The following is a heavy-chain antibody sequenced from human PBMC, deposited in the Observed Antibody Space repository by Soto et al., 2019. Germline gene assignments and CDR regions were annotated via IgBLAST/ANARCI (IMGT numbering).Heavy chain of an antibody. Sequence: GGSLRLSCAASGFTFSSYAMSWVRQAPGKGLEWVSAISGSGGSTYYADSVKGRFTISRDNSKNTLYLQMNSLRAEDTAVYYCAKDLEVRFLEWFPSGGMDVWGQGTTVTVSS. CDR3: AKDLEVRFLEWFPSGGMDV. D-gene: IGHD3-3*01. J-gene: IGHJ6*02. V-gene: IGHV3-23*01. CDR2: ISGSGGST. CDR1: GFTFSSYA.